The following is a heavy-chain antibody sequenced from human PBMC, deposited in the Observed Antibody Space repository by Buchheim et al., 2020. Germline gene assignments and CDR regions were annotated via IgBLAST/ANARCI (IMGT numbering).Heavy chain of an antibody. CDR1: GYTFTSYY. V-gene: IGHV1-46*01. CDR2: INPSGGST. D-gene: IGHD2-21*01. J-gene: IGHJ2*01. Sequence: QVQLVQSGAEVKKPGASVKVSCKASGYTFTSYYMHWVRQAPGQGLEWMGIINPSGGSTSYAQKFQGRVTMTRDTPTRTVYLELSSLRSEDTAVYYCARGAFLVVVGASDWYFDLWGRGTL. CDR3: ARGAFLVVVGASDWYFDL.